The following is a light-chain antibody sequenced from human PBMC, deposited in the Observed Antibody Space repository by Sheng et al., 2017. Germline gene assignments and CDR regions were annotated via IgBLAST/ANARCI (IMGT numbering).Light chain of an antibody. J-gene: IGKJ1*01. CDR2: AAS. CDR1: QTVSSNS. Sequence: DIVLTQSPGTLSLSPGERATLSCRASQTVSSNSLAWYQQKPGQAPRVLIYAASSRATGIPDKFSGSGSGTDFTLTISRLEPEDFAVYYCHQYGSSLQTFGQGTRVEIK. V-gene: IGKV3-20*01. CDR3: HQYGSSLQT.